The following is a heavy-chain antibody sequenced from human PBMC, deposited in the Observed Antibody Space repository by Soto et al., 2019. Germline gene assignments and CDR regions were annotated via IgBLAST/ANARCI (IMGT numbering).Heavy chain of an antibody. CDR1: GFTFSSYA. D-gene: IGHD2-15*01. V-gene: IGHV3-30-3*01. CDR2: ISYDGSNK. CDR3: AREEVVVVVAATPIDY. J-gene: IGHJ4*02. Sequence: PVGSLRLSCAASGFTFSSYAMHWVRQAPGKGLEWVAVISYDGSNKYYADSVKGRFTISRDNSKNTLYLQMNSLRAEDTAVYYCAREEVVVVVAATPIDYWGQGTLVTVSS.